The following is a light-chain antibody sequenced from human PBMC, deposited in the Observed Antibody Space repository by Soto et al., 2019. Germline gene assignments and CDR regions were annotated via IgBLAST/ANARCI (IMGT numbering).Light chain of an antibody. CDR1: SSVSNRD. CDR3: QQFGMSPFT. J-gene: IGKJ4*01. Sequence: TVLTQSPGTLSLSPGGRATLSRRASSSVSNRDLAWYQQKPGQAPRLLIYGASTRATGVPDRFGGSGSGTEFTLTISRLEPEDSAVYYCQQFGMSPFTFGGGTKVDIK. CDR2: GAS. V-gene: IGKV3-20*01.